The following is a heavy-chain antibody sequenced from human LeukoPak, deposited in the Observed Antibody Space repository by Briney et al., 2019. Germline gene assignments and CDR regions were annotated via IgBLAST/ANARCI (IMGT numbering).Heavy chain of an antibody. D-gene: IGHD2-21*02. V-gene: IGHV5-51*01. CDR2: IYPGDSDT. CDR3: ARGHHVVVATATWASEAFDL. J-gene: IGHJ3*01. CDR1: GYSFTSYW. Sequence: GESLQISCKGFGYSFTSYWIGWVRQMTGKGLEWMGIIYPGDSDTRYSPSFQGQVTISADKSISTAYLQWSSLKASDTAMYYCARGHHVVVATATWASEAFDLGGQGTMVTVSS.